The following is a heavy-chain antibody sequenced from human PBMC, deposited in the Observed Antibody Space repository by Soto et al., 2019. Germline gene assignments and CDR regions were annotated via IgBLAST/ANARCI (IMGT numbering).Heavy chain of an antibody. CDR3: ARSSWDWFDP. J-gene: IGHJ5*02. CDR1: GGSISSGGYY. CDR2: IYYSGST. D-gene: IGHD6-6*01. V-gene: IGHV4-31*03. Sequence: PSETLSLTCTVSGGSISSGGYYWSWIRQHPGKGLEWIGYIYYSGSTYYNPSLKSRVTISVDTSKNQFSLKLSSVTAADTAVYYCARSSWDWFDPWGQGTLVTVS.